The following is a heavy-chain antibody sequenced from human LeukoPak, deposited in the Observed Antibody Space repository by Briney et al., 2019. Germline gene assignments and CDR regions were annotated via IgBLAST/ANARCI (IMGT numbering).Heavy chain of an antibody. D-gene: IGHD3-22*01. J-gene: IGHJ4*02. V-gene: IGHV3-53*01. CDR2: LYTGGGT. CDR3: TRSGYRHPYHFDS. Sequence: GGTLRLSCAASGFTFSSYGMSWVRQAPGKGLEWVSVLYTGGGTDHADSVKGRFTISRDNSKNTLSLRMNSLRAEDTAIYYCTRSGYRHPYHFDSWGQGTLVTVSS. CDR1: GFTFSSYG.